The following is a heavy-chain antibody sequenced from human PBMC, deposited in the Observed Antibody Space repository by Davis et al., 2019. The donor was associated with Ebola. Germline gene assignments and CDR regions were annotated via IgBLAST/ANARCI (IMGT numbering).Heavy chain of an antibody. J-gene: IGHJ6*02. CDR1: GGSISSSSYY. V-gene: IGHV4-39*01. Sequence: MPSETLSLTCTVSGGSISSSSYYWGWIRQPPGKGLEWIGSIYYSGSTYYNPSLKSRVTISVDTSKTQFSLKLSSVTAADTAVYYCARFPVNLSGYYRIPHYYYGMDVWGQGTTVTVSS. CDR3: ARFPVNLSGYYRIPHYYYGMDV. D-gene: IGHD3-3*01. CDR2: IYYSGST.